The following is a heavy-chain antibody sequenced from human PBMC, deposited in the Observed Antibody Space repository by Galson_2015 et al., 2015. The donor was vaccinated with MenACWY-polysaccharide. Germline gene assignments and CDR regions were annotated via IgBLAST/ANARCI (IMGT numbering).Heavy chain of an antibody. CDR1: GDSISSSNYY. CDR3: ASRLAQVGIAGYGYGMDV. V-gene: IGHV4-39*01. D-gene: IGHD2-15*01. CDR2: ISYSGST. Sequence: SETLSLTCTVSGDSISSSNYYWGWIRQSPEKGLEWIGTISYSGSTYYNPSLKSRVTISVDTSKNQFSLKLSSVTAADTAVYYCASRLAQVGIAGYGYGMDVWGQGTTVTVSS. J-gene: IGHJ6*02.